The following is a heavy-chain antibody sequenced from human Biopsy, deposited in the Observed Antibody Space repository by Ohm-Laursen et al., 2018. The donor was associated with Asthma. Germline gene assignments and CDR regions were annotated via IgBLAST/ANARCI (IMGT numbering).Heavy chain of an antibody. V-gene: IGHV1-3*01. CDR2: INAGNGNT. D-gene: IGHD3-9*01. Sequence: SVKVSCKASGYTFISYAIHWVRQAPGQRLEWMGWINAGNGNTKYSQKFQGRVTVTRDTSASTAYMELSSLRSEDTAVYYCARTYYDFLTEQVNDAFAIWGQGTMVTVSS. CDR1: GYTFISYA. CDR3: ARTYYDFLTEQVNDAFAI. J-gene: IGHJ3*02.